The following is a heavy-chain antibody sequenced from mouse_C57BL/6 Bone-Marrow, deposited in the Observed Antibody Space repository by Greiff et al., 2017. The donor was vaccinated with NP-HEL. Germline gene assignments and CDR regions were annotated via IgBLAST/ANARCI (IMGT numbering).Heavy chain of an antibody. J-gene: IGHJ1*03. V-gene: IGHV2-5*01. CDR2: IWRGGST. CDR1: GFSLTSYG. CDR3: AKNHALGYFDV. Sequence: VKLQQSGPGLVQPSQSLSITCTVSGFSLTSYGVHWVRQSPGKGLEWLGVIWRGGSTAYNAAFMSRLSITKDNSKSQVFFKMHSLQADDTAIYYSAKNHALGYFDVWGTGTTVTVSS.